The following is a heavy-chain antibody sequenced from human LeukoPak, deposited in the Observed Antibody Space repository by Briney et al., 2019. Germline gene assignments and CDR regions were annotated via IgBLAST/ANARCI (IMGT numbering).Heavy chain of an antibody. Sequence: GGSLRLSCTASGFTFSDYYMSWIRQAPGKGLEWVSYISSSGSTIYCADSVKGRFTISRDNAKNSLYLQMNSLRAEDTAVYYCARATRGVVPPEDVWGKGTTVTVSS. V-gene: IGHV3-11*01. D-gene: IGHD2-2*01. CDR1: GFTFSDYY. CDR3: ARATRGVVPPEDV. CDR2: ISSSGSTI. J-gene: IGHJ6*04.